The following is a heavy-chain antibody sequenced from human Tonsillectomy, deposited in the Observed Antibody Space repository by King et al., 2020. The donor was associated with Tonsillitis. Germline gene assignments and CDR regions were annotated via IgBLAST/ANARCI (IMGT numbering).Heavy chain of an antibody. CDR2: ISGSSYST. V-gene: IGHV3-23*04. Sequence: DVQLVESGGGLVQPGGSLRLSCAASGFTFSSYAMGWVRQAPGKGLEWVSTISGSSYSTYYPDSVKGRFTISRDNSNHTLYLQMHSLRPEDTALYYCAKRPHSSGWSSPFDYWGQGTLVTVSS. CDR3: AKRPHSSGWSSPFDY. D-gene: IGHD6-19*01. J-gene: IGHJ4*02. CDR1: GFTFSSYA.